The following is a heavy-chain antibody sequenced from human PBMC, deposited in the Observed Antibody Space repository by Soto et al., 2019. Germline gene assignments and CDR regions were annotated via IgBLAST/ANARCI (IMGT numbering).Heavy chain of an antibody. V-gene: IGHV2-5*02. J-gene: IGHJ4*02. CDR3: ARADYDFWSGPRDYFDY. CDR1: GFSLSTSGVG. Sequence: SGPTLVNPTQTLTLTCTFSGFSLSTSGVGVGWIRQPPGKALEWLALIYWDDDKRYSPSLKSRLTITKDTSKNQVVLTMTNMDPVDTATYYCARADYDFWSGPRDYFDYWGQGTLVTVSS. D-gene: IGHD3-3*01. CDR2: IYWDDDK.